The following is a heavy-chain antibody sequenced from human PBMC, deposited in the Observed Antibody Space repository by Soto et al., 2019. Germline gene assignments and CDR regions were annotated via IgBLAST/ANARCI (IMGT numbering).Heavy chain of an antibody. Sequence: ESGGGVVQPGRSLRLSCAASGFIFNSYGMHWVRQAPGKGLEWVAIIWYDGSNKYYADSVKGRFTITRDNSENTLYLQMNSLRAEDTAVYYCARGVGSYSYYMDVWGKGTTVTVSS. J-gene: IGHJ6*03. V-gene: IGHV3-33*01. CDR2: IWYDGSNK. D-gene: IGHD2-2*01. CDR3: ARGVGSYSYYMDV. CDR1: GFIFNSYG.